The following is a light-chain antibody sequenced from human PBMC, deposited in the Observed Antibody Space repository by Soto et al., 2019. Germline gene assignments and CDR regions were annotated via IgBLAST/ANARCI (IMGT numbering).Light chain of an antibody. CDR2: GAS. V-gene: IGKV3-20*01. Sequence: EIVLTQSPGTLSLSPGERATLSCRASQSVSSSSLAWYQKKPGQAPRLLIYGASSRATGIPDRFSASGSGTDFTLTISGLEPEDFAVYYCHQYGSSSYTFGQGTILEIK. J-gene: IGKJ2*01. CDR1: QSVSSSS. CDR3: HQYGSSSYT.